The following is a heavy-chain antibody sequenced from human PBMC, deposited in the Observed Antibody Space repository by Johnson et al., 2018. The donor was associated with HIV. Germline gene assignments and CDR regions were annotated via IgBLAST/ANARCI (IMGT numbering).Heavy chain of an antibody. CDR2: IYSGGST. CDR1: GFTVNSNY. CDR3: ARGRARRELVLGGAFDS. V-gene: IGHV3-53*01. Sequence: VQLVESGGGLIQPGGSLRLSCAASGFTVNSNYMSWVRQAPGKGLEWVSVIYSGGSTYYADSVKGRFTISRDNSKNTLYLQMNSLRAEDTAVDYCARGRARRELVLGGAFDSWGQGTKVTVSP. D-gene: IGHD3-10*01. J-gene: IGHJ3*02.